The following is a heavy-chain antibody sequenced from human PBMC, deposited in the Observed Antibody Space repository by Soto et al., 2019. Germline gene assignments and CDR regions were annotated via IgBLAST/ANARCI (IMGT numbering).Heavy chain of an antibody. CDR3: ARASIVLMVYAITTIFDY. D-gene: IGHD2-8*01. Sequence: ASVKVSCKASGDTFTGYYMHCVRQPRAQGGEWMGWINPNSGGTNYAQKFQGRVTMTSDTSISTAYMELSRLRSDDTAVYYCARASIVLMVYAITTIFDYWGQGTLVTVSS. CDR1: GDTFTGYY. CDR2: INPNSGGT. V-gene: IGHV1-2*02. J-gene: IGHJ4*02.